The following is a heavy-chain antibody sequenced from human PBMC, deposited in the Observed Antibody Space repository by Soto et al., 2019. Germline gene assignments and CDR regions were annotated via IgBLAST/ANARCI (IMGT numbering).Heavy chain of an antibody. CDR3: AKDDITMIVVAPIDY. CDR1: GFTFSSYA. Sequence: GVLRLSCAASGFTFSSYAMSWVRQAPGKGLEWVSAISGSGGSTYYADSVKGRFTISRDNSKNTLYLQMNSLRAEDTAVYYCAKDDITMIVVAPIDYWGQGTLASVSS. D-gene: IGHD3-22*01. CDR2: ISGSGGST. J-gene: IGHJ4*02. V-gene: IGHV3-23*01.